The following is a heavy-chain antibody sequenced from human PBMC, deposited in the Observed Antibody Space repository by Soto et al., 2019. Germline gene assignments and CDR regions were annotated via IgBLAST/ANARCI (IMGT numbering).Heavy chain of an antibody. CDR1: GGTFSSYT. CDR3: ARDGIAAAGKNWYFDL. Sequence: QVQLVQSGAEVKKPGSSVKVSCKASGGTFSSYTISWVRQAPGQGLEWMGRIIPILGIANYAQKFQGRVTITADKSTSTAYMELSSLRSEDTAVYYCARDGIAAAGKNWYFDLWGRGTLVTVSS. J-gene: IGHJ2*01. D-gene: IGHD6-13*01. V-gene: IGHV1-69*08. CDR2: IIPILGIA.